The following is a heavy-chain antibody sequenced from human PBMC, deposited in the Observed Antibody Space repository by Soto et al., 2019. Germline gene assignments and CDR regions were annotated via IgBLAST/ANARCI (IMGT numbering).Heavy chain of an antibody. V-gene: IGHV3-30*18. J-gene: IGHJ3*02. CDR3: AKIIIVVVKPPNDAFDI. CDR1: GFTFSSYG. CDR2: ISYDGSNK. D-gene: IGHD3-22*01. Sequence: QVQLVESGGGVVQPGRSLRLSCAASGFTFSSYGIHWVRQAPGKGLEWVAVISYDGSNKYYADSVKGRFTISRYNSKNTLYLQMNSLRGEDTVVYYCAKIIIVVVKPPNDAFDIWGQGTIVTVSS.